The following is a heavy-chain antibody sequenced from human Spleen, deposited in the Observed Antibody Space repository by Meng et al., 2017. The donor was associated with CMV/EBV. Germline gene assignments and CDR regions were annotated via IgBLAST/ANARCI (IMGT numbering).Heavy chain of an antibody. V-gene: IGHV4-30-4*08. CDR3: ARPRAGQTGWFDP. Sequence: QGQPQESGPGLVKPSQTLSLTCTVSGGSISSGDYYWSWIRQPPGKGLEWIGYIYYSGSTYYNPSLKSRVTISVDTSKNQFSLKLSSVTAADTAVYYCARPRAGQTGWFDPWGQGTLVTVSS. CDR1: GGSISSGDYY. D-gene: IGHD3-10*01. CDR2: IYYSGST. J-gene: IGHJ5*02.